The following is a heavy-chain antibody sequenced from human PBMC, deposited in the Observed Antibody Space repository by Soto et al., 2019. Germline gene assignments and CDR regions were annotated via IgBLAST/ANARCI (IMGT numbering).Heavy chain of an antibody. Sequence: SETLSLTCTVSGGSISSYYWSWIRQPPGKGPEWIGYIYYSGSTNYNPSLKSRVTISVDTSKNQFSLKLSSVTAADTAVYYCARRWGRTFDYWGQGTLVTVSS. V-gene: IGHV4-59*08. CDR2: IYYSGST. CDR1: GGSISSYY. D-gene: IGHD7-27*01. J-gene: IGHJ4*02. CDR3: ARRWGRTFDY.